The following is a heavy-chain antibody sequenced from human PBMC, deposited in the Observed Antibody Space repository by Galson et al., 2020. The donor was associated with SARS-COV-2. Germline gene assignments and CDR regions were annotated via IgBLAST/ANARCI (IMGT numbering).Heavy chain of an antibody. D-gene: IGHD6-13*01. CDR1: GYTFTTYA. CDR2: INTNAGNP. CDR3: ARPISSSLGLDAFDI. Sequence: ASVKVPCKASGYTFTTYAMHWVRQAPGQGLEWMGWINTNAGNPTYAQGFTGRFVFSLDTSVSTAYLQISSLKAEDTAVYHCARPISSSLGLDAFDIWGQGTMVTVSS. J-gene: IGHJ3*02. V-gene: IGHV7-4-1*02.